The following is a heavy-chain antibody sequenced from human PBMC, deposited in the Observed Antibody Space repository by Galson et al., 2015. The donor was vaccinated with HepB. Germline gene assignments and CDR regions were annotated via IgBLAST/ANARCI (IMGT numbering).Heavy chain of an antibody. D-gene: IGHD4-17*01. CDR1: GGSFSGYY. J-gene: IGHJ5*02. CDR3: ARRPPTVNNYRAWFDP. V-gene: IGHV4-34*01. Sequence: ETLSLTCAVYGGSFSGYYWSWIRQPPGKGLEWIGEINHSGSTNYNPSLKSRVTISVDTSKNQFSLKLSSVTAADTAVYYCARRPPTVNNYRAWFDPWGQGTLVTVSS. CDR2: INHSGST.